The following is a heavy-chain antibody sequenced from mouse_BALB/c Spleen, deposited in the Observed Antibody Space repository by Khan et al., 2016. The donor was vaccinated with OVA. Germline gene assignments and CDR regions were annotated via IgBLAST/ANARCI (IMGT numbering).Heavy chain of an antibody. CDR2: IDPANGNT. D-gene: IGHD4-1*01. CDR3: ARRGNLNWDSFAD. Sequence: EVQLQQSGAELVKPGASVKLSCTASGFNIKDTYMHWVKQRPEQGLEWIGRIDPANGNTKYDPKFKGKATITGDTSSNTAYLQLSSLNSEDTAVYDCARRGNLNWDSFADWGQGTPVTVAA. CDR1: GFNIKDTY. J-gene: IGHJ3*01. V-gene: IGHV14-3*02.